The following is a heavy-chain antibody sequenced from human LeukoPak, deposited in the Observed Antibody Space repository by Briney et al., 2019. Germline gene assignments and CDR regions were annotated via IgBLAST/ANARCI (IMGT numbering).Heavy chain of an antibody. CDR2: IYHSGST. CDR1: GYSISSGYY. J-gene: IGHJ4*02. D-gene: IGHD3-10*01. V-gene: IGHV4-38-2*02. CDR3: ARDGEPMVRGASDN. Sequence: TSETLSLTCTVSGYSISSGYYWGWIRQPPGQGLEWIGSIYHSGSTYYNPSLKSRVTISVDTSKNQFSLKLSSVTAADTAVDYCARDGEPMVRGASDNWGQGTLVTVSS.